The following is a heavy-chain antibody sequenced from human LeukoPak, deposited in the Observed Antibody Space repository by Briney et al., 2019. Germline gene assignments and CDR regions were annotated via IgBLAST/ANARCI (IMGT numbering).Heavy chain of an antibody. CDR2: IRYDGSNK. J-gene: IGHJ5*02. D-gene: IGHD2-15*01. Sequence: GGSLRLSCAASGFTFSSYGMHWVRQAPGKGLEWVAFIRYDGSNKYYADSVKGRFTISRDNAKNSLYLQMNSLRAEDTAVYYCGSCSGGSCHSGWSDPWGQGTLVTVSS. V-gene: IGHV3-30*02. CDR3: GSCSGGSCHSGWSDP. CDR1: GFTFSSYG.